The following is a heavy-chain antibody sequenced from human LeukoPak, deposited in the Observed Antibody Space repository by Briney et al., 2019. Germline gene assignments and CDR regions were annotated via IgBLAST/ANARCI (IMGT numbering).Heavy chain of an antibody. D-gene: IGHD6-13*01. V-gene: IGHV3-64D*06. Sequence: GGSLRLSCSASGFTFSSYAMHWVRQAPGKGLEYVSAISSNGGSTYYADSVKGRFTIPRDNPKNTLYLQMSSLRAEDTAVYYCVKGRHSSSWYHPFDYWGQGTLVTVSS. CDR3: VKGRHSSSWYHPFDY. J-gene: IGHJ4*02. CDR2: ISSNGGST. CDR1: GFTFSSYA.